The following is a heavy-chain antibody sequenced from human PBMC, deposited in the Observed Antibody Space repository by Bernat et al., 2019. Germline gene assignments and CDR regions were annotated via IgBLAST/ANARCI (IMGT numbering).Heavy chain of an antibody. CDR2: IRNKTNNYAT. D-gene: IGHD2-2*01. CDR3: AKDQRYCTTTSCYGNDAFDI. V-gene: IGHV3-73*02. CDR1: GFTVSGSA. Sequence: VQLVESGGGLVQPGGSLKLSCAASGFTVSGSAMHWVRQASGRGLEWVGRIRNKTNNYATAYGASVKGRFTISRDDSKNTAYLQMNSLKTEDTAVYYCAKDQRYCTTTSCYGNDAFDIWGQGTMVTVSS. J-gene: IGHJ3*02.